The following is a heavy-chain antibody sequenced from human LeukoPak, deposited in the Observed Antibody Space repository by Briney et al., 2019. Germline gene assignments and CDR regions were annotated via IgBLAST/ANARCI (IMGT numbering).Heavy chain of an antibody. CDR1: GGSIKTFY. V-gene: IGHV4-59*01. CDR3: ARDGYYESSTYILGH. J-gene: IGHJ4*02. Sequence: NPSETLSLTCTVSGGSIKTFYWSWIRQPPGKGLEWIGYVYNSGSTNYNPSLKSRVTISVDTSKNQFSLRLSSVTAADTAVYYCARDGYYESSTYILGHWGQGTLVTVSS. CDR2: VYNSGST. D-gene: IGHD3-22*01.